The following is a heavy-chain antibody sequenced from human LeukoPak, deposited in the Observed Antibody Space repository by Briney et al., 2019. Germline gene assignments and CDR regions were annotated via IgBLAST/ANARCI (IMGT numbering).Heavy chain of an antibody. V-gene: IGHV4-34*01. Sequence: PSETLSLTCAVYGGSFSGYYWSWIRQPPGKGLEWIGEINHSGSTNYNPSLKSRVTISVDTSKNQFSLKLSSVTAADTAVYYCARRITIFGVVKLHKNYFDYWGQGTLVTVSS. D-gene: IGHD3-3*01. CDR3: ARRITIFGVVKLHKNYFDY. J-gene: IGHJ4*02. CDR1: GGSFSGYY. CDR2: INHSGST.